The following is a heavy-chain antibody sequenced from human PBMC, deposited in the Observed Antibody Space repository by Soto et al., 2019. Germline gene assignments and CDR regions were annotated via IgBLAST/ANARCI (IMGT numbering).Heavy chain of an antibody. D-gene: IGHD3-22*01. V-gene: IGHV3-23*01. CDR1: GFPFISYA. CDR2: VSGGGGST. J-gene: IGHJ5*02. Sequence: YLRLSCEASGFPFISYAMSWVRQAPGKGLEWVSAVSGGGGSTNDGDSVKGRFTITRDNSKNTLDWQMNSLRAEDTAVYYCAKEQGYDSSGYSRRAFDPWGQGSLGTVPQ. CDR3: AKEQGYDSSGYSRRAFDP.